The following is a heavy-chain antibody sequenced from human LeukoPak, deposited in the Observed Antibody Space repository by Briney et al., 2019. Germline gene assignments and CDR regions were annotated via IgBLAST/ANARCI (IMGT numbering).Heavy chain of an antibody. CDR2: ISSSSSYI. CDR1: GFTFSSYS. Sequence: GGSLRLSCAASGFTFSSYSMNWVRQAPGKGLEWVSSISSSSSYIYYADSVKGRFTISRDNAKNSLYLQINSLRAEDTAVYYCARVQLRVPYDYWGQGTLVTVSS. V-gene: IGHV3-21*01. CDR3: ARVQLRVPYDY. J-gene: IGHJ4*02. D-gene: IGHD1-7*01.